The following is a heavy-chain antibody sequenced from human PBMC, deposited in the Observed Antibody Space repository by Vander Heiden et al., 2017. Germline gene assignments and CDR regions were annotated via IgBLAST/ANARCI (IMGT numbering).Heavy chain of an antibody. CDR3: ARDCSGGSCYSFQGGMDV. J-gene: IGHJ6*02. V-gene: IGHV3-33*01. D-gene: IGHD2-15*01. CDR2: IWYDGSNK. Sequence: QVQLVESGGGVVQPGRSLRLSCAASGFTFSSYGIHWVRQAPGKGLEWVAVIWYDGSNKYYADSVKGRFTISRDNSKNTLYLQMNSLRAEDTAVYYCARDCSGGSCYSFQGGMDVWGQGTTVTVSS. CDR1: GFTFSSYG.